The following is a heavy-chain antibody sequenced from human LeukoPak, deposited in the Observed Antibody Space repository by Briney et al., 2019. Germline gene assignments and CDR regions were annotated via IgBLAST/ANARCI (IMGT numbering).Heavy chain of an antibody. D-gene: IGHD3-10*01. V-gene: IGHV3-7*01. CDR3: ASSDYFGSGRGGFSPSDY. CDR2: IRQDGRDE. CDR1: GFTFSDYC. J-gene: IGHJ4*02. Sequence: PGGSLRLSCAVSGFTFSDYCMTWVRQTPGKGLEWVANIRQDGRDETYVNSVKGRFTISRDNAKSLLFLQMNSLRVEDTALYYCASSDYFGSGRGGFSPSDYWGQGTLVTVSS.